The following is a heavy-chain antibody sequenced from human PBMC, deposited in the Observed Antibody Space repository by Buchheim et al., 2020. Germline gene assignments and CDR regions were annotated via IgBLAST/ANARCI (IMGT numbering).Heavy chain of an antibody. Sequence: QVQLQQWGAGLLKPSETLSLTCAVYGRSFSGYYWSWIRQPPGKGLEWIGEINHSGSTNYNPSLKSRVTISVDTSKNQFSLKLSSVTAADTAVYYCARGNCSSTSCYLGDYYGMDVWGQGTT. CDR2: INHSGST. V-gene: IGHV4-34*01. CDR1: GRSFSGYY. CDR3: ARGNCSSTSCYLGDYYGMDV. J-gene: IGHJ6*02. D-gene: IGHD2-2*01.